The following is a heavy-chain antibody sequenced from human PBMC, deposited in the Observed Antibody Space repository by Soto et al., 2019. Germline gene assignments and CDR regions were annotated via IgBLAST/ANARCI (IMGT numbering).Heavy chain of an antibody. Sequence: ASVKVSCKASGYTLNTYYMHWVRQAPGQGPEWMGIINPRGGSTTYAQNFQDRVTMTRDTSSSTVYMELSSLRSEDTAVYYCARGGGFSPYDYKVDVWGQ. CDR2: INPRGGST. J-gene: IGHJ6*02. V-gene: IGHV1-46*02. D-gene: IGHD5-12*01. CDR1: GYTLNTYY. CDR3: ARGGGFSPYDYKVDV.